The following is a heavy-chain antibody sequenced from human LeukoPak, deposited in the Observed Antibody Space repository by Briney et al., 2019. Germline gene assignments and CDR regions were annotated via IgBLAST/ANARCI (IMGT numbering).Heavy chain of an antibody. CDR1: GFTFSSYG. J-gene: IGHJ4*02. D-gene: IGHD3-22*01. CDR2: IRYDGSNK. V-gene: IGHV3-30*02. CDR3: AKGAYYDSSGYRLFDY. Sequence: GGSLRLSCAASGFTFSSYGMHWVRQAPGKGLEWVAFIRYDGSNKYYADSVKGRFTISRDNSKNTLYLQMNSLRAEDTAVYYCAKGAYYDSSGYRLFDYWGQGTLVTVSS.